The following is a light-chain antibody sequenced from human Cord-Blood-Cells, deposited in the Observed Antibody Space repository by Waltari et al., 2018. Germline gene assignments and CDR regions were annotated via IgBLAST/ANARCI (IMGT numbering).Light chain of an antibody. CDR2: EGS. V-gene: IGLV2-23*01. J-gene: IGLJ3*02. CDR1: SSDVGSYNL. Sequence: QSALTQPSSVSGSPGQSSIIPCTGTSSDVGSYNLVPWYQQHPGKAPKLMIYEGSKRPSGVSNRFSGSKSGNTASLTISGLQAEDEADYYCCSYAGSSTWVFGGGTKLTVL. CDR3: CSYAGSSTWV.